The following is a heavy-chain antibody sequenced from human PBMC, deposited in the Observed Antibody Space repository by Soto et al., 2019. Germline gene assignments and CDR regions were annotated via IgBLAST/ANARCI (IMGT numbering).Heavy chain of an antibody. Sequence: EVPLLESGGGLVQPGGSLRLSCAASGFTFSSYGMSWVRQAPGKGLEWVSSISGGGGSTYYADSVKGRFTISRDNSKNTLYLQVSSLRAEDTAVYYCANRNDYGSGSYFPFDHWGQGTLVTVSS. V-gene: IGHV3-23*01. CDR1: GFTFSSYG. D-gene: IGHD3-10*01. CDR3: ANRNDYGSGSYFPFDH. J-gene: IGHJ4*02. CDR2: ISGGGGST.